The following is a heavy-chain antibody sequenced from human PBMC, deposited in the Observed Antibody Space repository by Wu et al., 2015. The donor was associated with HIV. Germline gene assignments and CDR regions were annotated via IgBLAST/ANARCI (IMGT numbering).Heavy chain of an antibody. CDR2: ISVFSGNT. CDR3: ARDAGPYSSSSIKHFXLR. D-gene: IGHD6-6*01. CDR1: GYPFSSYG. J-gene: IGHJ4*02. V-gene: IGHV1-18*01. Sequence: QVQLVQSGAEVKKPGASVKVSCKASGYPFSSYGLNWVRQAPGQGLEWMAWISVFSGNTNFAQKVQGRVTLTTDSSTSTAYMELRSLRSDDTAVYFCARDAGPYSSSSIKHFXLRWGQGTLVTVSS.